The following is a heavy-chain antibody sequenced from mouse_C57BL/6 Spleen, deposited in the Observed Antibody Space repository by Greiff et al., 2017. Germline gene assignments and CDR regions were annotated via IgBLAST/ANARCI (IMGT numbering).Heavy chain of an antibody. CDR1: GYTFTSSW. Sequence: VKLQQPGAELVRPGSSVKLSCKASGYTFTSSWMDWVKQRPGQGLEWIGNLYPSDSETHYNQKFKDKATLTVDKSSSTAYMQLSSLTSEDSAVYYCARWRSYYCDYWGQGTTLTVSS. V-gene: IGHV1-61*01. J-gene: IGHJ2*01. CDR2: LYPSDSET. CDR3: ARWRSYYCDY.